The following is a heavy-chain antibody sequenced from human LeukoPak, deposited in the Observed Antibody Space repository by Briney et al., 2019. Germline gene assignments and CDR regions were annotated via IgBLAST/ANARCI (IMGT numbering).Heavy chain of an antibody. J-gene: IGHJ4*02. CDR1: GGSVSGTTNY. Sequence: SETLSLTCTVYGGSVSGTTNYWDWIRQPPGKALEWIGNIDYRGNTNYNPSLKSRVTISVDTSKNQFSLKLSSVTAADTAVYYCARVDRGVIGSCFDYWGQGTLVTVSS. CDR3: ARVDRGVIGSCFDY. V-gene: IGHV4-39*07. CDR2: IDYRGNT. D-gene: IGHD3-10*01.